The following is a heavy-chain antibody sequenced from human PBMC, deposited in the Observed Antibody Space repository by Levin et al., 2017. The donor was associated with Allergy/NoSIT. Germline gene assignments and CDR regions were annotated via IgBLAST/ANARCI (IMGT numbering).Heavy chain of an antibody. CDR1: GYTFTSYA. Sequence: ASVKVSFKASGYTFTSYAMHWVRQAPGQRLEWMGWINAGNGNTKYSQKFQGRVTITRDTSASTAYMELSSLRSEDTAVYYCARDPRIAARGGGNWFDPWGQGTLVTVSS. D-gene: IGHD6-6*01. CDR3: ARDPRIAARGGGNWFDP. CDR2: INAGNGNT. V-gene: IGHV1-3*01. J-gene: IGHJ5*02.